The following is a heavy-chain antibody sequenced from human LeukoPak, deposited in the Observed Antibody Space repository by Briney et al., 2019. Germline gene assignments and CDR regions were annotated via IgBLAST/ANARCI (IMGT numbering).Heavy chain of an antibody. CDR3: ARTGYSSGWYRA. V-gene: IGHV4-4*02. D-gene: IGHD6-19*01. CDR1: GGSISSSNW. J-gene: IGHJ5*02. Sequence: TSETLSLTCAVSGGSISSSNWWSWVRQPPGKGLEWIGEIYHGGSTNYNPSLKSRVTISVDKSKNQFSLKLSSVTAADTAVYYCARTGYSSGWYRAWGQGTLVTVSS. CDR2: IYHGGST.